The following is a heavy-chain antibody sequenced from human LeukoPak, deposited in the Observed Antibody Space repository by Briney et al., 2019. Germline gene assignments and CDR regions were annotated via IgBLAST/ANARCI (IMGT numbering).Heavy chain of an antibody. V-gene: IGHV3-48*01. D-gene: IGHD7-27*01. CDR2: ITSNIGTT. Sequence: PGGSLSLSCAASGFTFSTYSMNWIRQAPGKGLEWVSYITSNIGTTYYADSVKGRFTISRDNARNSLYLQMNCLRAEDTALYFCASIRPPGYYYSRMDVWGKGTTVTVSS. J-gene: IGHJ6*04. CDR1: GFTFSTYS. CDR3: ASIRPPGYYYSRMDV.